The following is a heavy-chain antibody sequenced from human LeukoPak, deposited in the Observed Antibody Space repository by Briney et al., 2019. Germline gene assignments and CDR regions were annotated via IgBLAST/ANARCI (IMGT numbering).Heavy chain of an antibody. D-gene: IGHD1-26*01. V-gene: IGHV4-34*01. CDR1: GGSFSGYY. CDR3: ASLVGAPTYDY. CDR2: INHSGST. Sequence: SETLSLTCAVYGGSFSGYYWSWVRQPPGKGLEWIGEINHSGSTNYNPSLKSRVTISVDTSKTQFSLKLSSVPAADTAVYYCASLVGAPTYDYWGQGTLVTVSS. J-gene: IGHJ4*02.